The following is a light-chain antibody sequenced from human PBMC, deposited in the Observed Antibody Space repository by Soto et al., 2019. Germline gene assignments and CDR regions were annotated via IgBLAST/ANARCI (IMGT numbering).Light chain of an antibody. V-gene: IGLV2-14*01. Sequence: QSALTQPASVSGSPGQSITISCTGTSSDVGGYNYVSWYQQHPGKAPKLMIYEVSNRPSGVSNRFSGSKSDNTASLTISGLQAEDGADYYCSSYRSSSTVFGTGTKLTVL. CDR3: SSYRSSSTV. J-gene: IGLJ1*01. CDR1: SSDVGGYNY. CDR2: EVS.